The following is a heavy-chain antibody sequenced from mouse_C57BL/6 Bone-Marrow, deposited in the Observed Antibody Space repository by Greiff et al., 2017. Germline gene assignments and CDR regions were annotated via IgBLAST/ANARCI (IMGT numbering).Heavy chain of an antibody. CDR2: ILPSIGRT. D-gene: IGHD1-1*01. CDR3: ARGYGSSWHWYFDV. CDR1: DSEVFPIAY. Sequence: VQLQQSGSELRSPGSSVKLSCKDFDSEVFPIAYMSWVRQKPGHGFEWIGGILPSIGRTIYGEKFEDKATLDADTLSNTAYLELNSLTSEDSAIYYCARGYGSSWHWYFDVWGTGTTVTVSS. J-gene: IGHJ1*03. V-gene: IGHV15-2*01.